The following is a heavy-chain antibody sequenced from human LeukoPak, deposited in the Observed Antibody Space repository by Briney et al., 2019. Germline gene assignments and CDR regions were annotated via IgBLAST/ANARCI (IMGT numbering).Heavy chain of an antibody. D-gene: IGHD2-15*01. CDR3: TTQRYCSGGSCSDY. V-gene: IGHV3-15*01. J-gene: IGHJ4*02. CDR2: IKSKTDGGTT. CDR1: GFTFSNAW. Sequence: GGSLRLSCAASGFTFSNAWMSWVRQAPGKGLEWVGRIKSKTDGGTTDYAAPVKGRYTISRDDSKNTLYLQMNSLKTEDTAVYYCTTQRYCSGGSCSDYWGQGTLVTVSS.